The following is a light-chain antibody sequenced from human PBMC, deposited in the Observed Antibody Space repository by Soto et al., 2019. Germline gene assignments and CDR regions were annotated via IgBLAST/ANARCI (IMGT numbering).Light chain of an antibody. CDR2: AAS. CDR1: QYMTSTY. J-gene: IGKJ1*01. V-gene: IGKV3-20*01. CDR3: HKYDKAPQT. Sequence: EMVLTQSPGSLSLSPGERATLSCRASQYMTSTYIAWYQQKPGQAPRLLIYAASNLPTGIPAKFSGSGSGTDYTLTITRLEPEDSAVYYCHKYDKAPQTFGQGTKVELK.